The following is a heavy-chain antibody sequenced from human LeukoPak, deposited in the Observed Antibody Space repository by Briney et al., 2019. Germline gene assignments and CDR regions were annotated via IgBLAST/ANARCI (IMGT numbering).Heavy chain of an antibody. CDR1: GYTFTSYG. CDR2: ISAYNGNT. Sequence: GASVKVSCKASGYTFTSYGISWVRQAPGQGPEWMGWISAYNGNTNYAQKLQGRVTMTTDTSTSTAYMELRSLRSDDTAVYYCARDSPYYDILTGYYHIIDYWGQGTLVTVSS. D-gene: IGHD3-9*01. CDR3: ARDSPYYDILTGYYHIIDY. V-gene: IGHV1-18*01. J-gene: IGHJ4*02.